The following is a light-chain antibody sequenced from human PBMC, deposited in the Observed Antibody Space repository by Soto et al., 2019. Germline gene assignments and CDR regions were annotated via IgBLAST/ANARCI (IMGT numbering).Light chain of an antibody. J-gene: IGKJ2*01. CDR2: WAS. Sequence: DIVMTQSPDSLAVSLGERATINCKSSQSVLYSGNNKDYLAWYQQKPGQPPKLLIYWASTRESGVPDRFSGSGSGTDFTLTISSLQAEDVAVYYCQQYHNTPFTFGQGTKVEIK. CDR1: QSVLYSGNNKDY. CDR3: QQYHNTPFT. V-gene: IGKV4-1*01.